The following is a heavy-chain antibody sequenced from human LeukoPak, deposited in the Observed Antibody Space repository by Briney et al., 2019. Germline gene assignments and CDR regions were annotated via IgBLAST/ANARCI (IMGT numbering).Heavy chain of an antibody. D-gene: IGHD6-6*01. J-gene: IGHJ6*03. CDR3: ARRVKQLVRFTNYYYMDV. V-gene: IGHV4-34*01. CDR1: GGSFSGYY. Sequence: SETLSLTCAVYGGSFSGYYWSWIRQPPGKGLEWIGEINHSGSTNYNPSLKSRVTISVDTSKNQFSLKLSSVTAADTAVYYCARRVKQLVRFTNYYYMDVWGKGTTVTVSS. CDR2: INHSGST.